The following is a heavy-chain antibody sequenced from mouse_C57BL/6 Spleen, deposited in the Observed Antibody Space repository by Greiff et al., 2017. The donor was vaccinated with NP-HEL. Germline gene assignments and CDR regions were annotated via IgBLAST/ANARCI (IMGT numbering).Heavy chain of an antibody. J-gene: IGHJ4*01. CDR2: IYPGDGDT. CDR1: GYAFSSSW. CDR3: AREEDYYAMDY. V-gene: IGHV1-82*01. Sequence: QVQLQQSGPELVKPGASVKISCKASGYAFSSSWMNWVKQRPGQGLEWIGRIYPGDGDTNYNGKFKGKATLTADKSSSTAYMQLSSLTSEDSAVYFCAREEDYYAMDYWGQGTSVTVSS.